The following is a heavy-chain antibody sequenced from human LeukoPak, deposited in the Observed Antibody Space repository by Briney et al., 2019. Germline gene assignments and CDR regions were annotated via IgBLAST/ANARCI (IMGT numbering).Heavy chain of an antibody. Sequence: PSETLSLTCAVYGGSFSAYYWSWIRQPPGKGLEWIGEINHSGSTNYNPSLKSRVTISVDTSKNQFSLKLSSVTAADTAVYYCARGPYYYDSSGYYYIDYWGQGTLVTVSS. J-gene: IGHJ4*02. CDR2: INHSGST. CDR3: ARGPYYYDSSGYYYIDY. D-gene: IGHD3-22*01. V-gene: IGHV4-34*01. CDR1: GGSFSAYY.